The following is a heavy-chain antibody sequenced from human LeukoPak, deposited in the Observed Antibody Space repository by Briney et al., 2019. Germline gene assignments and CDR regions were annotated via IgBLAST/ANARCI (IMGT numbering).Heavy chain of an antibody. CDR1: GGSISSYY. CDR3: ARPAAGDQGAFDI. D-gene: IGHD3-16*01. CDR2: IYYSGST. Sequence: PSETLSLTCTVSGGSISSYYWSWIRQPPGKGLEWIGYIYYSGSTNYNPSLKSRVTISVDTSKNQFSLKLSSVTAADTAVYYCARPAAGDQGAFDIWGQGTMVTVSS. V-gene: IGHV4-59*08. J-gene: IGHJ3*02.